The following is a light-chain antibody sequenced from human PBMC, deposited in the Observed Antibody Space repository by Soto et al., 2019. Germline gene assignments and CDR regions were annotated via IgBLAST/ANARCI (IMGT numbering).Light chain of an antibody. Sequence: EIVLTQSPATLSLSPGERATLSCRASQSVSSYLAWYQQKPGQAPRLLIYDASNRATGIPARFSGSGSGTDFTLTISRLEPEDFAVYYCHQRSNWPLYTFGQGTKLEIK. CDR1: QSVSSY. CDR2: DAS. J-gene: IGKJ2*01. V-gene: IGKV3-11*01. CDR3: HQRSNWPLYT.